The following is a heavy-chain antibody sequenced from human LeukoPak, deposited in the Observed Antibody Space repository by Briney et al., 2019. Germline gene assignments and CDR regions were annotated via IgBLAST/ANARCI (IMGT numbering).Heavy chain of an antibody. CDR3: ARGARRVDIVVVPAAINKPGFDY. J-gene: IGHJ4*02. CDR1: GYTFTSYY. CDR2: INPSGGST. Sequence: GASVKVSCKASGYTFTSYYMHWVRQAPGQGLEWMGIINPSGGSTSYAQKFQGRVTMTRDTSTSTVYVELSSLRSEDTAVYYCARGARRVDIVVVPAAINKPGFDYWGQGTLVTVSS. D-gene: IGHD2-2*02. V-gene: IGHV1-46*01.